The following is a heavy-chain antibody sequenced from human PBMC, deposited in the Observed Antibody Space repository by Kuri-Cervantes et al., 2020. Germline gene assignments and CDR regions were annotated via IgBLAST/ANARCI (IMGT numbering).Heavy chain of an antibody. CDR3: AQQLGVDAFDI. CDR1: GFSLSTNRVG. Sequence: SGPTLVKPTQTLTLTCTFSGFSLSTNRVGVGWIRQPPGKALEWLALIYWDDDKRYSPSLKSRLTITKDTSKNQVVLTMTNMDPVDTATYYCAQQLGVDAFDIWGQGTMVTVSS. CDR2: IYWDDDK. J-gene: IGHJ3*02. D-gene: IGHD3-16*01. V-gene: IGHV2-5*02.